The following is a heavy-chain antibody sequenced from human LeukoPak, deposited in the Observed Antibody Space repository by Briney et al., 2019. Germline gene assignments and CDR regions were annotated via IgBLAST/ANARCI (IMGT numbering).Heavy chain of an antibody. CDR3: AKVYGDYGEDY. CDR2: ISYDGSKK. D-gene: IGHD4-17*01. J-gene: IGHJ4*02. CDR1: GFTFSNYD. V-gene: IGHV3-30*18. Sequence: GRSLRLSCAASGFTFSNYDMHWVRQAPGKGLEWVAVISYDGSKKYYADSVKGRFTISRDNSKNTLYLQMNSLRAEDTAVYYCAKVYGDYGEDYWGQGTLVTLSS.